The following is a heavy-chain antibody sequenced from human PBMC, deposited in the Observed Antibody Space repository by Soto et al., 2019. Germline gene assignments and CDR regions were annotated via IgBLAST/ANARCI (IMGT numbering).Heavy chain of an antibody. CDR3: AHYSSTSSFDY. J-gene: IGHJ4*02. CDR1: GFSLSTSGMG. D-gene: IGHD6-13*01. CDR2: IYWDDDK. Sequence: QITLKESGPTLVKPTQPFTLACTFSGFSLSTSGMGVGWIRQPPGKALEWLALIYWDDDKRYSPSLKSRLTITKDTSKNQVVLTMANMDPVDTATYYCAHYSSTSSFDYWGQGTLVTVSS. V-gene: IGHV2-5*02.